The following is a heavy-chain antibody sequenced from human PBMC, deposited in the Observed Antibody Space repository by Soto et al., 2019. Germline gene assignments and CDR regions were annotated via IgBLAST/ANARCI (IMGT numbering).Heavy chain of an antibody. J-gene: IGHJ4*02. Sequence: PSETLSLTCTVSGGSISNFYWSWIRQPPGKGLEWIGYIYYSGSTNYNPSLKSRVTISVDTSKNQFSLKLSSVTAADTAVYYCARLGPPRNFDYWGQGTLVTVSS. CDR1: GGSISNFY. V-gene: IGHV4-59*01. CDR3: ARLGPPRNFDY. CDR2: IYYSGST.